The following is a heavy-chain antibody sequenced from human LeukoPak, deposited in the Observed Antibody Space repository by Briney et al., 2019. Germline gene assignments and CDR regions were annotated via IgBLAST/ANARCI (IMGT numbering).Heavy chain of an antibody. CDR3: ARASTWVPGEDSSGYYYPYAFDL. CDR1: GFTFSSFS. V-gene: IGHV3-21*01. J-gene: IGHJ3*01. CDR2: ISSSSSYI. D-gene: IGHD3-22*01. Sequence: PGGSLRLSCVVSGFTFSSFSMNWVRQAPGKGLEWVSTISSSSSYIYNADSVKGRFTISRDNAKNSLYLQMNSLRAEDTAVYYCARASTWVPGEDSSGYYYPYAFDLWGQGTMVTVTS.